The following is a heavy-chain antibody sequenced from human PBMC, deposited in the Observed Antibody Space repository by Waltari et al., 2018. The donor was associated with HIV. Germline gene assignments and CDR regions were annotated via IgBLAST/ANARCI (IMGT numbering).Heavy chain of an antibody. CDR3: ARENVYSSRGGTQNYGMDV. V-gene: IGHV3-30*03. Sequence: QVQLVESGGGVVQPGRSLRLSCAASGLHFSSYGMHWVRQAPGKGLEWVAVISNDGSNEYYADAVKGRFTISRDKSKNTLYLQMNSLRVEDTAVYYCARENVYSSRGGTQNYGMDVWGQGTTVTVS. CDR1: GLHFSSYG. CDR2: ISNDGSNE. J-gene: IGHJ6*02. D-gene: IGHD6-19*01.